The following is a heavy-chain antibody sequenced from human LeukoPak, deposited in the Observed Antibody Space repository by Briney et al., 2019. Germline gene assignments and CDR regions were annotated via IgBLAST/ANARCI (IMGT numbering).Heavy chain of an antibody. CDR1: GGSISSGDYY. D-gene: IGHD2-2*01. Sequence: SSETLSLTCTVSGGSISSGDYYWSWIRQPPGKGLEWIGYIYYSGSTYYNPSLKSRVTISVDTSKNQFSLKLSSVTAADTAVYYCARVPGCSSTSCYDYYYYMDVWGKGTTVTVSS. V-gene: IGHV4-30-4*01. CDR2: IYYSGST. J-gene: IGHJ6*03. CDR3: ARVPGCSSTSCYDYYYYMDV.